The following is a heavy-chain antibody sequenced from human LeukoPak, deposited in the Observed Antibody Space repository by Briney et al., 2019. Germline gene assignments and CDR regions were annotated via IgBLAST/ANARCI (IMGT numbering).Heavy chain of an antibody. J-gene: IGHJ4*02. CDR3: AKDLSELGIEGVYFDY. Sequence: PGGSLRLSCAASGFTFSDYYMSWIRQAPGKGLEWVSYISSSGSTIYYADSVKGRFTISRDNAKNSLYLQMNSLRAEDTALYYCAKDLSELGIEGVYFDYWGQGTLVTVSS. CDR2: ISSSGSTI. D-gene: IGHD7-27*01. V-gene: IGHV3-11*01. CDR1: GFTFSDYY.